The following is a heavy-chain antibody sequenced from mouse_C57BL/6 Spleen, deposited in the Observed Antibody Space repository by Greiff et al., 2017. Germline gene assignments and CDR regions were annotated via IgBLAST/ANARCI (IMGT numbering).Heavy chain of an antibody. CDR3: ASPYDGYSHYYAMDY. CDR2: IDPEDGET. Sequence: EVQLQESGAELVKPGASVKLSCTASGFNIKDYYMHWVKQRTEQGLEWIGRIDPEDGETKYAPKFQGKATITADTSSNTAYLQLSSLTSEDTAVYYCASPYDGYSHYYAMDYWGQGTSVTVSS. D-gene: IGHD2-3*01. J-gene: IGHJ4*01. V-gene: IGHV14-2*01. CDR1: GFNIKDYY.